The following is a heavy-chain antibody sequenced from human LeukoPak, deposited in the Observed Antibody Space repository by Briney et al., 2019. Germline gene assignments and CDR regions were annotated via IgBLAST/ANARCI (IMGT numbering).Heavy chain of an antibody. CDR2: IWYDASNK. Sequence: GGSLTLSCAASGFTFSSFGMHWVRQAPGKGMEWLAVIWYDASNKYYADSVKGRFTISRDNSKNTLYLQMNSLREDDTAVYYCVRGVGVSRFNYFDPWGQGTLVTVSS. CDR3: VRGVGVSRFNYFDP. V-gene: IGHV3-33*01. CDR1: GFTFSSFG. D-gene: IGHD5-24*01. J-gene: IGHJ5*02.